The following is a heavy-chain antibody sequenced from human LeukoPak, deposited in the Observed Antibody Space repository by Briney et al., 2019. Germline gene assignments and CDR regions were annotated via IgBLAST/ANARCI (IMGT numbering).Heavy chain of an antibody. V-gene: IGHV3-21*01. D-gene: IGHD5-12*01. CDR3: ARSPYRGYDSTGGGSMAV. Sequence: GGSLSLSWAASGCTFSSYSMNWGRQAPGKGLGLVSSISSSCSYIYYADSVKGRCTISRDNAKNSLYLQMNSLRAEDTHGYYVARSPYRGYDSTGGGSMAVGGQGTTFTVSA. CDR1: GCTFSSYS. CDR2: ISSSCSYI. J-gene: IGHJ6*01.